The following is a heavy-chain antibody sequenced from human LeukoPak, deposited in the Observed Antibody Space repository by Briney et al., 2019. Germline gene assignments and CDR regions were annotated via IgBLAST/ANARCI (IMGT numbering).Heavy chain of an antibody. CDR1: GFSLSTSGVG. Sequence: SGPTLVKPTQTLTLTCTFSGFSLSTSGVGVGWIRQPPGKALEWLALIYWNDDKRYSPSLKSRLTITKDTSKNQVVLTMTNMDPVDTATYYCANERYCSSTSCYEFDPWGQGTLVTVSS. D-gene: IGHD2-2*01. CDR2: IYWNDDK. CDR3: ANERYCSSTSCYEFDP. V-gene: IGHV2-5*01. J-gene: IGHJ5*02.